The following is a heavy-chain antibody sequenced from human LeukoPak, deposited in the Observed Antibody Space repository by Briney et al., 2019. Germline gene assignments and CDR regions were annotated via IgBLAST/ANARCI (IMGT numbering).Heavy chain of an antibody. D-gene: IGHD3-22*01. Sequence: SETLSLTCAVYGRSFSGYYWSWIRQPPGKGLEWIGEINHSGSTNCNPSLKSRVTISVDRSKNQFSLKLSSVTAADTAVYYCARTPPDSGGYYQPPYFDYWGQGTLVTVSS. CDR1: GRSFSGYY. CDR2: INHSGST. J-gene: IGHJ4*02. CDR3: ARTPPDSGGYYQPPYFDY. V-gene: IGHV4-34*01.